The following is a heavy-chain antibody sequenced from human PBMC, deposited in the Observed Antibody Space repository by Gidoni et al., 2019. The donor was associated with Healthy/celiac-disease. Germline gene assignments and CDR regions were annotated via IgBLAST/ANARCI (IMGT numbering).Heavy chain of an antibody. CDR2: IYSGGST. CDR1: GFTVSSNY. J-gene: IGHJ5*02. CDR3: ARRRAPDGWFDP. Sequence: EVQRVETGGGLIQPGGSLRLPCAASGFTVSSNYMSWVRQAPGKGLEWVSVIYSGGSTYYADSVKGRFTISRDNSKNTLYLQMNSLRAEDTAVYYCARRRAPDGWFDPWGQGTLVTVSS. V-gene: IGHV3-53*02.